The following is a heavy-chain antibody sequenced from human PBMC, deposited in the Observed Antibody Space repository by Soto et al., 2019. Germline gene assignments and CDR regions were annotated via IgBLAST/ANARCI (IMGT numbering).Heavy chain of an antibody. CDR2: IFYNGYT. V-gene: IGHV4-39*01. D-gene: IGHD1-26*01. CDR3: VRHPSIVF. CDR1: NGSISSTNKY. Sequence: PSETLSLTCSVSNGSISSTNKYWGWIRQPPGMGLEWFVSIFYNGYTYYNPSLKSRVTISVDTAKNQFSLKITSVTAADSAVNYAVRHPSIVFWGRGTLVTVSS. J-gene: IGHJ4*02.